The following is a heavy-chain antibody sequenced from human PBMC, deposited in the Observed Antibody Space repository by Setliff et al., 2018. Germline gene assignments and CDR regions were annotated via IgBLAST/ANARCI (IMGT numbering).Heavy chain of an antibody. CDR2: INHYGST. J-gene: IGHJ3*02. Sequence: PSETLSLTCAVFDGSFSDYYWTWIRQPPGKGLEWIGEINHYGSTQSRSSLKSRVTMSVDTSKNQFSLKLSSVTAADTAVYYCARPHGGDYAFDIWGQGRMVTVSS. D-gene: IGHD3-16*01. CDR1: DGSFSDYY. CDR3: ARPHGGDYAFDI. V-gene: IGHV4-34*01.